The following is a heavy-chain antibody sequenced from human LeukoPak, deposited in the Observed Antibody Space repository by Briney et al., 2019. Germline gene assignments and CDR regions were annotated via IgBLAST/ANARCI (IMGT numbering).Heavy chain of an antibody. Sequence: TSETLSLTCTVSGVSISSYYWSWIRQPPGKGLEWIGYIYYSGTTNYNPSLKSRVTILVDTSKNQFSLNLSSVTAADTAVYYCARRGIAAAGYDYWGQGTLVTVSS. CDR1: GVSISSYY. J-gene: IGHJ4*02. CDR2: IYYSGTT. CDR3: ARRGIAAAGYDY. D-gene: IGHD6-13*01. V-gene: IGHV4-59*08.